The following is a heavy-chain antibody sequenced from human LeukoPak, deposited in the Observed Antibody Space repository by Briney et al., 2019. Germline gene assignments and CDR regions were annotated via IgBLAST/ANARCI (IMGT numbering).Heavy chain of an antibody. Sequence: ASVKVSCKASGYTFTGYYMHWVRQAPGQGLEWMGWINPNSGGTNYAQKFQVRVTMTRDTSISTAYMELSRLRSDDTAVYYCARATYYYGSGSCYYYYYYMDVWGKGTTVTISS. CDR2: INPNSGGT. V-gene: IGHV1-2*02. J-gene: IGHJ6*03. CDR3: ARATYYYGSGSCYYYYYYMDV. D-gene: IGHD3-10*01. CDR1: GYTFTGYY.